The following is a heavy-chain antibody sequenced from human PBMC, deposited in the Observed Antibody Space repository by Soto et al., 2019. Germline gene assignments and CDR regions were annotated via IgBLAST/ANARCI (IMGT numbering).Heavy chain of an antibody. J-gene: IGHJ4*02. CDR3: AKDEGYIVVVPAAMCVY. CDR1: GFTFSSYG. CDR2: ISYDGSNK. D-gene: IGHD2-2*01. V-gene: IGHV3-30*18. Sequence: GGSLRLSCAASGFTFSSYGMHWVRQAPGKGLEWVAVISYDGSNKYYADSVKGRFTISRDNSKNTLYLQMNSLRAEDTAVYYCAKDEGYIVVVPAAMCVYWGQGTLVTVSS.